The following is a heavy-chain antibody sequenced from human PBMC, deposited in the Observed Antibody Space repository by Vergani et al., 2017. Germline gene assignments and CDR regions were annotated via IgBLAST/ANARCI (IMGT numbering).Heavy chain of an antibody. CDR3: VKDRGASIGFDD. Sequence: QVQLVESGGGVVQPGGSLRLSCAASGLSFGSYSMHWVRVRQAPGKGLEWLAYLRYDGTTKQYADSVKGRFTISRDNSKNTLYLQMDSLRPEDTAMFYCVKDRGASIGFDDWGQGTQVTVSS. CDR1: GLSFGSYS. V-gene: IGHV3-30*02. J-gene: IGHJ4*02. CDR2: LRYDGTTK. D-gene: IGHD2-2*01.